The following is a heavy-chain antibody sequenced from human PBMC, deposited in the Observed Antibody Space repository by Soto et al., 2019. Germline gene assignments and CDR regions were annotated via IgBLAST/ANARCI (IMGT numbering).Heavy chain of an antibody. CDR3: VRRHVSATGIDWFDP. CDR1: GYTFTSYG. J-gene: IGHJ5*02. D-gene: IGHD6-13*01. CDR2: INAANGDT. V-gene: IGHV1-3*01. Sequence: ASVKVSCKASGYTFTSYGIHWVRQAPGQRLERMGWINAANGDTKYSPKFQGRVTITRDTSASTAYMELSSLRSEDTAVYYCVRRHVSATGIDWFDPWGQGTLVTVSS.